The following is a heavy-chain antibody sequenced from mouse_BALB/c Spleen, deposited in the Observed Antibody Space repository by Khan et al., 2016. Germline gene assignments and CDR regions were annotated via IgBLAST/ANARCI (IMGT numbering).Heavy chain of an antibody. J-gene: IGHJ3*01. V-gene: IGHV2-6-7*01. CDR3: SSDYDGFAY. D-gene: IGHD2-12*01. Sequence: VQLLETGPGLVAPSQSLSITCTVSGFSLTGYGVNWVRQPPGKGLEWLGKIWGDGRTDYNSALKSRVSISKDNSKSHVFLKMNSLQTDDTAIYYCSSDYDGFAYWGQGTLVIVSA. CDR1: GFSLTGYG. CDR2: IWGDGRT.